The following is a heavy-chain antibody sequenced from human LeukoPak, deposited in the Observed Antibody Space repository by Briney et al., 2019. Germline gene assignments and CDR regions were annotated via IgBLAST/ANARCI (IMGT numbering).Heavy chain of an antibody. V-gene: IGHV3-21*01. J-gene: IGHJ4*01. CDR1: GFIYKDYA. CDR2: ISPRGTYK. D-gene: IGHD5-12*01. CDR3: VRDFSGESGYGGY. Sequence: PGGSLRLSCATSGFIYKDYAMNWVRQAPGKGLEWVASISPRGTYKFYADSIKGHFTISRDDAEKSLYLQINSLRAEDTALYFCVRDFSGESGYGGYWGQGTQVTVSA.